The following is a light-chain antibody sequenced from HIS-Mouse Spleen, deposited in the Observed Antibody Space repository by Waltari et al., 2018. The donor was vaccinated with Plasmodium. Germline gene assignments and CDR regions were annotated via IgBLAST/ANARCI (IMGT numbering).Light chain of an antibody. J-gene: IGKJ4*02. CDR2: DAS. V-gene: IGKV3-11*01. Sequence: EIVLTQSPATLSLSPGERATLSCRASQSVSSYLAWYQQQPGQAPRLLIYDASNRATGIPARFSGSGSGTDFTLTISSLEAEDFAVYYCQQRSNWALTFGGGTKVEIK. CDR1: QSVSSY. CDR3: QQRSNWALT.